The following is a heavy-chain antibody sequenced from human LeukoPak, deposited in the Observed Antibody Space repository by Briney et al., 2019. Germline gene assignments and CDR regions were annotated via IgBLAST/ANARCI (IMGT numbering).Heavy chain of an antibody. J-gene: IGHJ4*02. D-gene: IGHD3-9*01. CDR3: ARGDSYYDILTGYYADSY. Sequence: GGSLRLSCAASGFTFSSYSMNWVRQAPGKGLEWVSYISSSSSTIYYADSVKGRFTISRDNAKNSLYLQMNSLRDEDTAVYYCARGDSYYDILTGYYADSYWGQGTLVTVSS. V-gene: IGHV3-48*02. CDR2: ISSSSSTI. CDR1: GFTFSSYS.